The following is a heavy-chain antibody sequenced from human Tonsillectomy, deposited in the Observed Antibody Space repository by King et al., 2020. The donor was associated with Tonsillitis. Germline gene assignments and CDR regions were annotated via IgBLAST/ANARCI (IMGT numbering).Heavy chain of an antibody. D-gene: IGHD5-12*01. Sequence: QLVQSGAEVKKPGESLKISCKGSGYSFTNYWIGWVRQMPGKGLEWMGIIYPGDSDTRYSPSFQGQVTISAVKSISTAYLQWNSLKASDTAMYYCARIVATITDNPDYWGQGTLVTVSS. V-gene: IGHV5-51*03. CDR3: ARIVATITDNPDY. CDR1: GYSFTNYW. J-gene: IGHJ4*02. CDR2: IYPGDSDT.